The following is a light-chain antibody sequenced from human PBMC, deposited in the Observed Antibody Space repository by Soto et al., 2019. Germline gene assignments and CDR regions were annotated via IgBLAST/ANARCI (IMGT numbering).Light chain of an antibody. CDR1: QYISTR. Sequence: EVELTQPPATLSSFPCDGVTLSWRASQYISTRLAWYQHRPGQAPRLLIYQASLRAAGIPARFSASGSGADFTLTISDVEPEDFALYYCHQGRSWHSTLGQGT. V-gene: IGKV3D-11*01. CDR3: HQGRSWHST. J-gene: IGKJ1*01. CDR2: QAS.